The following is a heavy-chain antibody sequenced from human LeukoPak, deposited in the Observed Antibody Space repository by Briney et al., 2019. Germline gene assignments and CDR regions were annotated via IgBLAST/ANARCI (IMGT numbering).Heavy chain of an antibody. J-gene: IGHJ6*02. CDR2: INHSGST. CDR3: ARDGGGYYGSGSHPYYYYYYGMDV. D-gene: IGHD3-10*01. V-gene: IGHV4-34*01. CDR1: GGSFSGYY. Sequence: PSETLSLTCAVYGGSFSGYYWSWIRQPPGKGLEWIGEINHSGSTNYNPSLKSRVTISVDTSKNQFSLKLSSVTAADTAVYYCARDGGGYYGSGSHPYYYYYYGMDVWGQGTTVTVSS.